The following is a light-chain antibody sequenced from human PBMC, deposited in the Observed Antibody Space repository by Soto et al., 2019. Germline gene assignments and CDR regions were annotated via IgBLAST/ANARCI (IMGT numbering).Light chain of an antibody. V-gene: IGKV1-39*01. CDR3: QQSYSFPLS. J-gene: IGKJ4*01. Sequence: DIQMTQSPSSLSASVGDRVTISFRASQRITSYLNWYQQKPGKAPTLLIFGASTLQSGVPPRFSGSGSGTDFTLTISSLQPEDFATYYCQQSYSFPLSFAGGTKVDIK. CDR1: QRITSY. CDR2: GAS.